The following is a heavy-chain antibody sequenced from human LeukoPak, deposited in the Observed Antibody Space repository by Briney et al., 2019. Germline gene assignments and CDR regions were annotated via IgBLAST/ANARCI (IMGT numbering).Heavy chain of an antibody. CDR2: IRYDESNR. Sequence: GGSLRLSCAASGSSFSTYGMHWVRQAPGKGLEWVAFIRYDESNRYYADSVKGRFTISRDNSKNTLYLQIDSLRDDDTAVYYCAKDGSSWYYFDYWGQGTLVTVSS. D-gene: IGHD6-13*01. V-gene: IGHV3-30*02. CDR3: AKDGSSWYYFDY. J-gene: IGHJ4*02. CDR1: GSSFSTYG.